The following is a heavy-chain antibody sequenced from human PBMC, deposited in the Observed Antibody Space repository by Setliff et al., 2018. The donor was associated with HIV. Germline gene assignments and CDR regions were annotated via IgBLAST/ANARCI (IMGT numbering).Heavy chain of an antibody. V-gene: IGHV1-18*01. CDR2: ISAYNGNT. CDR3: ARSGWTNYVVSPPSAMDV. Sequence: ASVKVSCKASGYIFTRSGFNWVRQAPGQELEWIGWISAYNGNTYSAQKFQGRVTMTTDSSTSTAYMELRSLRSDDTAMYYCARSGWTNYVVSPPSAMDVWGQGTTVTVSS. CDR1: GYIFTRSG. J-gene: IGHJ6*02. D-gene: IGHD3-16*01.